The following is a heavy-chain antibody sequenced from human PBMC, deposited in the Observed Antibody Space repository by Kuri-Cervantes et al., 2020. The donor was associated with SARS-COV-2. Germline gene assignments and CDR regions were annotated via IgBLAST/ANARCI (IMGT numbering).Heavy chain of an antibody. J-gene: IGHJ6*02. CDR3: ARVEEPRLFSYYYYGMDV. CDR2: IIPSLTKT. V-gene: IGHV1-69*10. Sequence: KISCKASEDTFSSYVISWVRQAPGQGLEWMGGIIPSLTKTTYAQKFQGRVTITADKSTSTAYMELSSLRSEDTAVYYCARVEEPRLFSYYYYGMDVWGQGTTVTVSS. CDR1: EDTFSSYV. D-gene: IGHD3-22*01.